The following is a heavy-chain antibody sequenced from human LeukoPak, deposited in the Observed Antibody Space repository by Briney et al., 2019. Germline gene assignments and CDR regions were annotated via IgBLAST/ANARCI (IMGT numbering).Heavy chain of an antibody. V-gene: IGHV1-18*01. CDR1: GDTFTSYG. D-gene: IGHD5-18*01. CDR2: IIPYNGNT. CDR3: ARLPPGYSYGLEYFAY. Sequence: ASVKVSCKASGDTFTSYGISWVRQAPGQGLEWMGWIIPYNGNTNYAQKLQGRVTMTTDTSTSTAYMELRSLRSDDTAVYYCARLPPGYSYGLEYFAYWGQGTLVTVSS. J-gene: IGHJ4*02.